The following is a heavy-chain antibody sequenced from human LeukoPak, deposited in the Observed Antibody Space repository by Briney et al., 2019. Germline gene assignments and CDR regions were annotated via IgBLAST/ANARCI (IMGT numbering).Heavy chain of an antibody. CDR3: AKDPPIAAAGIDY. Sequence: GGSLRLSCAASGFTFSSYAMSWVRQAPGKGLEWVSASSGSGGSTYYADSVKGRFTISRDNSKNTLYLQMNSLTAEATAVYYCAKDPPIAAAGIDYWGQGTLVTVSS. D-gene: IGHD6-13*01. CDR1: GFTFSSYA. V-gene: IGHV3-23*01. J-gene: IGHJ4*02. CDR2: SSGSGGST.